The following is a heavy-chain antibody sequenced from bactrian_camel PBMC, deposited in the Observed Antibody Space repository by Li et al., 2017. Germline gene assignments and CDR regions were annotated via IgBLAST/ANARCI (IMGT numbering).Heavy chain of an antibody. J-gene: IGHJ6*01. CDR3: AADLSRLRVEWDFGY. V-gene: IGHV3S1*01. Sequence: QVQLVESGGGSVQSGGSLRLSCAAADTYRRYYMAWFRQAPGQEREGVAAISTAGGSKYLDASVAGRFTISQDNAGAKHTVWLQMNSLKSEDTGLYFCAADLSRLRVEWDFGYWGQGTQVTVS. CDR2: ISTAGGSK. D-gene: IGHD5*01. CDR1: DTYRRYY.